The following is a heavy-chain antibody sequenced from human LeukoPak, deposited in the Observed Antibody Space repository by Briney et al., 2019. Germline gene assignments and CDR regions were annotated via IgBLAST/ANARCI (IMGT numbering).Heavy chain of an antibody. Sequence: WASVKVSCKASGGTFSSYAISWVRQAPGQGLEWMGRIIPILGIANYAQKFQGRVTITADKSTSTAYMELNSLRAEDTAVYYCAKDDYSNYADIQPMAPHDYWGQGTLVTVSS. J-gene: IGHJ4*02. CDR1: GGTFSSYA. CDR2: IIPILGIA. V-gene: IGHV1-69*04. CDR3: AKDDYSNYADIQPMAPHDY. D-gene: IGHD4-4*01.